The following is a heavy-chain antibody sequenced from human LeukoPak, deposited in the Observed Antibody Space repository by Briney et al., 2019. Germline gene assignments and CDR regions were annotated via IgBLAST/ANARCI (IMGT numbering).Heavy chain of an antibody. V-gene: IGHV4-59*01. D-gene: IGHD3-3*01. J-gene: IGHJ4*02. CDR3: AGTYYDFWSGYYGPIDN. Sequence: PSETLSLTCTVSGGSISSYYWSWIRQPPGKGLGWIGYIYYSGSTNYNPSLKSRVTISVDTSKNQITLKLSSVTAADTAVYYCAGTYYDFWSGYYGPIDNWGQGTLVTVSS. CDR2: IYYSGST. CDR1: GGSISSYY.